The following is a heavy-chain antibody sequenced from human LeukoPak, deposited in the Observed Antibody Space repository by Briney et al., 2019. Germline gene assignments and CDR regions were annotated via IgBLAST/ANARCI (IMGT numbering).Heavy chain of an antibody. CDR2: IYPGDSDT. Sequence: GESLKISCQGSGYSFPSYWIGWVRQMPGKGLEWMGIIYPGDSDTRYSPSFQGQVTISADKSIRTAYLQWSSLKASDTAMYYCARILDTAMVSDYWGQGTLVTVSS. D-gene: IGHD5-18*01. CDR1: GYSFPSYW. CDR3: ARILDTAMVSDY. J-gene: IGHJ4*02. V-gene: IGHV5-51*01.